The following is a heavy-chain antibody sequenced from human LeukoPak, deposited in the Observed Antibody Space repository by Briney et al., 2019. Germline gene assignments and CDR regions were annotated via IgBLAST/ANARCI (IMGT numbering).Heavy chain of an antibody. CDR2: IIAYNGNT. V-gene: IGHV1-18*01. CDR1: GYTSTTNG. J-gene: IGHJ4*02. CDR3: ARDGWDYYDSSGYPLWDY. Sequence: GPVKDSCKASGYTSTTNGISWVRQPPGQGREWLGWIIAYNGNTNYSQKLQGRVTMTPDTSPSTAYMELRRLRSDDTAVHYCARDGWDYYDSSGYPLWDYWRQATLVTVSS. D-gene: IGHD3-22*01.